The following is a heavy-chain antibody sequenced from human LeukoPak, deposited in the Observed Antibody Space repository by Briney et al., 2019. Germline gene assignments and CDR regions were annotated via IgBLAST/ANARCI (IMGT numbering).Heavy chain of an antibody. CDR1: GGSISSYY. V-gene: IGHV4-4*07. Sequence: SETLSLTCTVSGGSISSYYWSWIRQPAGKGLEWIGRIYTSGSTNYNPSLKSRVAMSVDTSKNQFSLKLSSVTAADTAVYYCARDASLLWFGELGLDPWGQGTLVTVSS. D-gene: IGHD3-10*01. CDR3: ARDASLLWFGELGLDP. J-gene: IGHJ5*02. CDR2: IYTSGST.